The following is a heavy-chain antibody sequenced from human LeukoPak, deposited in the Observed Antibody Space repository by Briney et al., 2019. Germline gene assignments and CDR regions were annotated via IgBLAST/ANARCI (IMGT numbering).Heavy chain of an antibody. V-gene: IGHV3-30*18. CDR1: GFTFSSYG. CDR3: AKDRAFAPEIDS. CDR2: ISYDGSDK. J-gene: IGHJ4*02. Sequence: GGSLRLSCAASGFTFSSYGMHWVRQAPGKGLEWVSVISYDGSDKYYADSVKGRFTISRDNSKNTLYLQMNSLRAEDTAVYYCAKDRAFAPEIDSWGQGTLVTVSS.